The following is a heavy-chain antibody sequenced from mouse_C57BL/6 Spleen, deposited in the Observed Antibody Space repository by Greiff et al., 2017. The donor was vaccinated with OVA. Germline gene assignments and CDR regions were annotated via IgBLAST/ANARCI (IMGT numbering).Heavy chain of an antibody. D-gene: IGHD2-4*01. V-gene: IGHV1-69*01. J-gene: IGHJ2*01. CDR1: GYTFTSYW. CDR3: AREGLRRSYYFDY. CDR2: IDPSDSYT. Sequence: QVQLQQPGAELVMPGASVKLSCKASGYTFTSYWMHWVKQRPGQGLEWIGEIDPSDSYTNYNQKFKGKSTLTVDKSSSPAYMQRSSLTSEDSAVYYCAREGLRRSYYFDYWGQGTTLTVSS.